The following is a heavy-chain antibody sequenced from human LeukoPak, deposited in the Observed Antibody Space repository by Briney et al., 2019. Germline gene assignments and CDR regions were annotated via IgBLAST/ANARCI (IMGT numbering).Heavy chain of an antibody. CDR1: GGTFSRYA. J-gene: IGHJ4*02. CDR2: IIPIFGTA. CDR3: ARVIAAAGTRTFDY. D-gene: IGHD6-13*01. Sequence: WASVKVSCKASGGTFSRYAISWVRQAPGQGLEWMGGIIPIFGTANYAQKFQGRVTITADKSTSTAYMELSSLRSEDTAVYYCARVIAAAGTRTFDYWGQGTLVTVSS. V-gene: IGHV1-69*06.